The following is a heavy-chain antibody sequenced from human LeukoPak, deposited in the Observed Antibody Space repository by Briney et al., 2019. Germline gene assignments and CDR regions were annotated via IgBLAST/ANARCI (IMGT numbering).Heavy chain of an antibody. J-gene: IGHJ3*02. D-gene: IGHD2-15*01. Sequence: PGRSLRLSCAASGFTFDDYAMHWVRQAPGKGLEWVSGISWNSGSIGYADSVKGRFTISRDNAKNSLYLQMNSLRAEDTALYYCAKALGVVVAATNDAFDIWDQGTMVTVSS. CDR3: AKALGVVVAATNDAFDI. V-gene: IGHV3-9*01. CDR1: GFTFDDYA. CDR2: ISWNSGSI.